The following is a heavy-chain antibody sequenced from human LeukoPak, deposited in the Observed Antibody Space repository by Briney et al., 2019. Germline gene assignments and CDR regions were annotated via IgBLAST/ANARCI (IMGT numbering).Heavy chain of an antibody. CDR3: ARVSVGATNWFDP. D-gene: IGHD1-26*01. CDR1: GGSISSGSYY. J-gene: IGHJ5*02. CDR2: IYTSGST. Sequence: SETLSLTCTVSGGSISSGSYYWSWIRQPAGKGLEWIGRIYTSGSTNYNPSLKSRVTISVDTSKNQFSLKLSSVTAADTAVYYCARVSVGATNWFDPWGQGTLVTVSS. V-gene: IGHV4-61*02.